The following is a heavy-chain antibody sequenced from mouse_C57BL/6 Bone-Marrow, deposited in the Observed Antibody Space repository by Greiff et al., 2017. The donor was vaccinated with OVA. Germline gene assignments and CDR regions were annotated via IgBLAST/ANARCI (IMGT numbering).Heavy chain of an antibody. D-gene: IGHD1-1*01. CDR3: ARYYYGSSYPYWYFDV. J-gene: IGHJ1*03. V-gene: IGHV3-3*01. CDR1: GFSINSDCY. Sequence: DVMLVESGPSLVRPSQTLSLTCTVTGFSINSDCYWIWIRQFPGNKLEYIGYTFYSGITYYNPSLESRTYITRDTSKNQFSLKLSSVTTEDTATYYCARYYYGSSYPYWYFDVWGTGTTVTVSS. CDR2: TFYSGIT.